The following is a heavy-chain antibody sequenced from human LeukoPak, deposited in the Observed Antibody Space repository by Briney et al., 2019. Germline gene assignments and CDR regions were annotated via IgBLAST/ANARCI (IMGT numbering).Heavy chain of an antibody. J-gene: IGHJ4*02. CDR3: ARDRWAPGGRSGSIDY. Sequence: ASVKVSCKASGGTFSSYAISWVRQAPGQGLEWMGGIIPIFGTANYAQKFQGRVTITADESTSTAYMELSSLRSEDTAVYYCARDRWAPGGRSGSIDYWGQRTLVTVSS. CDR1: GGTFSSYA. V-gene: IGHV1-69*13. CDR2: IIPIFGTA. D-gene: IGHD3-3*01.